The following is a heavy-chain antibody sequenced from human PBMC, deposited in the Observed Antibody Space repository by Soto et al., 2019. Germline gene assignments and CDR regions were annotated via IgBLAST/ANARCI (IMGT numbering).Heavy chain of an antibody. Sequence: GGSLRLSCAASGFTFNSYAMSWVRQAPGKGLEWVSTIIGSGGSTYYADSVKGRFSVSRDNSKNTLYLQMNSLRAEDTAVYYCAKGRAARGPGLYYFDYWGQGTLVTVSS. CDR3: AKGRAARGPGLYYFDY. CDR2: IIGSGGST. CDR1: GFTFNSYA. V-gene: IGHV3-23*01. D-gene: IGHD3-16*01. J-gene: IGHJ4*02.